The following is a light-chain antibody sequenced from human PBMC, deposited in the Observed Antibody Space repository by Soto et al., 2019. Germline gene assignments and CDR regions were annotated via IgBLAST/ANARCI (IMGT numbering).Light chain of an antibody. V-gene: IGKV3-20*01. CDR1: QGVSTNY. Sequence: DIVLTQSPGTLSLSPGERATLSCRASQGVSTNYVAWYQQKPGQAPRLLIYGASSRATGIPDRFSGSGSGTDFTLTISRLEPEDFAVFYCHQYDHSPYTFDQGTKLEIK. CDR2: GAS. CDR3: HQYDHSPYT. J-gene: IGKJ2*01.